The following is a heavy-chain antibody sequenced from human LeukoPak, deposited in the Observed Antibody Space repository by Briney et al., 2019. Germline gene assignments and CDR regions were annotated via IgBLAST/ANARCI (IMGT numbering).Heavy chain of an antibody. D-gene: IGHD6-6*01. Sequence: ASVQVSCKASGYTFTAHFIHWVRQAPGQGLEWMGQINSNNGGEKYAPKFQGRVTVLRDTSINTIYLDLTSLTSDDTAVYYCAREPYSSSSDRHEKAFDYWGQGTLVTVSS. CDR1: GYTFTAHF. CDR3: AREPYSSSSDRHEKAFDY. V-gene: IGHV1-2*06. J-gene: IGHJ4*02. CDR2: INSNNGGE.